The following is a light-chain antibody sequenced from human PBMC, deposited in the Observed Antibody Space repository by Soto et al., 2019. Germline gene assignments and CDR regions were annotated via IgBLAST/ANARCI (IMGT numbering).Light chain of an antibody. J-gene: IGKJ4*01. CDR1: QGISSY. CDR3: QQLNTYPLT. CDR2: AVS. V-gene: IGKV1-9*01. Sequence: DIQLTQSPSFLSASVGDRVTITCRASQGISSYLAWYQQKPGKAPKLLIYAVSTFQSGVPSRFSGSGSVTAFTLTISSPQPEDFATYYCQQLNTYPLTFGGGTKVEIK.